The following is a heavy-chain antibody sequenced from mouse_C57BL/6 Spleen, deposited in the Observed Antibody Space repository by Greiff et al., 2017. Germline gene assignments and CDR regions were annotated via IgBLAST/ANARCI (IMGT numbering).Heavy chain of an antibody. CDR2: IDPSDSYT. CDR1: GYTFTSYW. V-gene: IGHV1-50*01. CDR3: ARRNGNYFDY. Sequence: VQLQQPGAELVKPGASVKLSCKASGYTFTSYWMQWVKQRPGQGLEWIGEIDPSDSYTNYNQKFKGKATLTVDTSSSTAYMQLHSLTSEDSAVYYCARRNGNYFDYWGQGTTLTVSS. J-gene: IGHJ2*01. D-gene: IGHD2-1*01.